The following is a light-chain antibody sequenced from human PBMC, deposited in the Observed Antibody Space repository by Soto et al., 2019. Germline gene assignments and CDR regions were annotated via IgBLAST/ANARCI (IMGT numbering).Light chain of an antibody. CDR3: QQYDKWPRT. V-gene: IGKV3-20*01. CDR2: GAS. J-gene: IGKJ1*01. CDR1: QSIYNNY. Sequence: EIVLTQSPGTLSLSPGEGATLSCRASQSIYNNYLAWYQQKPGQAPRLLIYGASSRATGIPDRFSGGGSGAEYTLTISSLQSEDFAVYYCQQYDKWPRTFGQGTKVDIK.